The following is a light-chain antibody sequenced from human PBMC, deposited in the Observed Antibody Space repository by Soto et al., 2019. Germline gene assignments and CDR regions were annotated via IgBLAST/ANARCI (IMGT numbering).Light chain of an antibody. CDR2: EVS. CDR1: SSDVGGYNY. J-gene: IGLJ1*01. V-gene: IGLV2-8*01. Sequence: QSVLTQPPSASGSPGQSVTISCTGTSSDVGGYNYVSWYQQHPGKAKKVMIYEVSKRPSGVPDRFSGSKSGNTASLTVSGLQAEDEADYYCSSYAGNDNPYVFGTGTKVTVL. CDR3: SSYAGNDNPYV.